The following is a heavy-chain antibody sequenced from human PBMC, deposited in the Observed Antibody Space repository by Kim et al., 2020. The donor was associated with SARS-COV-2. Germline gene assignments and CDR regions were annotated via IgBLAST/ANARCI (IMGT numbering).Heavy chain of an antibody. CDR1: GGSISSYY. J-gene: IGHJ4*02. CDR3: AKSSSWFPPTFDY. CDR2: IYYSGST. Sequence: SETLSLTCTVSGGSISSYYWSWIRQPPGKGLEWIGYIYYSGSTNYNPSLKSRVTISVDTSKNQFSLKLSSVTAADTAVYYCAKSSSWFPPTFDYCGQGTRVTVSS. D-gene: IGHD6-13*01. V-gene: IGHV4-59*13.